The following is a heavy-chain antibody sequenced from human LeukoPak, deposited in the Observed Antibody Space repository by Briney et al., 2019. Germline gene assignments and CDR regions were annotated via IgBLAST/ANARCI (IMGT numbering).Heavy chain of an antibody. V-gene: IGHV4-34*01. Sequence: SETLSLTCAVYGGSFSGYYRSWIRQPPGKGLEWIGEINHSGSTNYNPSLKSRVTISVDTSKNQFSLKLSSVTAADTAVYYCARGGYYDSARQKNNWFDPWGQGTLVTVSS. CDR2: INHSGST. J-gene: IGHJ5*02. CDR3: ARGGYYDSARQKNNWFDP. D-gene: IGHD3-16*01. CDR1: GGSFSGYY.